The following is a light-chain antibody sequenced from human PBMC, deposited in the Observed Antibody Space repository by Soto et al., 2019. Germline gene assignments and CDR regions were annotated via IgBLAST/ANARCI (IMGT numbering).Light chain of an antibody. CDR2: EVT. V-gene: IGLV2-14*01. J-gene: IGLJ3*02. CDR3: SSYTTSSTWV. CDR1: SSDIGDFRY. Sequence: QSALTQPASVSGSPGQSITISCAASSSDIGDFRYVSWHQHHPGTAPELIIYEVTTRPSGVPNRFSGSKSGNTASLTISGLQAEDEAEYFCSSYTTSSTWVFGGGTKLTVL.